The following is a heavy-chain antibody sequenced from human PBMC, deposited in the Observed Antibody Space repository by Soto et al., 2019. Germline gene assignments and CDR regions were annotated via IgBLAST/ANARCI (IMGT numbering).Heavy chain of an antibody. CDR1: GSTFSSYS. CDR3: ARDPRYSGFPYYYYGMDV. Sequence: GSLRLSCAASGSTFSSYSMNWVRQAPGKGLEWVSYISSSSSTIYYADSVKSRFTISRGNAKNSLYLQMNSLRDEDTAVYYCARDPRYSGFPYYYYGMDVWGQGTTVTV. CDR2: ISSSSSTI. J-gene: IGHJ6*02. V-gene: IGHV3-48*02. D-gene: IGHD5-12*01.